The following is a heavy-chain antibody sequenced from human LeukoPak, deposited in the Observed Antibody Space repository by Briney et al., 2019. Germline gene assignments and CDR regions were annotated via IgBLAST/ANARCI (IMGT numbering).Heavy chain of an antibody. D-gene: IGHD3-9*01. CDR1: GGSISSGGYS. CDR3: ARGSDILTGYYYFDY. Sequence: SETLSLTCAVSGGSISSGGYSWSWIRQPPGKGLEWIGYIYHSGSTYYNPSLKSRVTISVDRSKNQFSLKLSSVTAADTAVYYCARGSDILTGYYYFDYWGQGILVTVSS. V-gene: IGHV4-30-2*01. J-gene: IGHJ4*02. CDR2: IYHSGST.